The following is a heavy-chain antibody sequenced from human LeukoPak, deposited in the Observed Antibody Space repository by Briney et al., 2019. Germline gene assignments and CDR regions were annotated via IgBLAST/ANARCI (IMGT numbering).Heavy chain of an antibody. CDR1: GGSISSSGHY. Sequence: SETLSLTCSVSGGSISSSGHYWGWIRQSPEEGLDWLGSIYSSGKTYYHPSVKSRVTVSVDRSKNQFYLKLSSVTVADTAVYYCARVVVVRLRFPRAVGYMDVWGKGTTVTV. CDR3: ARVVVVRLRFPRAVGYMDV. J-gene: IGHJ6*03. D-gene: IGHD2-21*01. V-gene: IGHV4-39*07. CDR2: IYSSGKT.